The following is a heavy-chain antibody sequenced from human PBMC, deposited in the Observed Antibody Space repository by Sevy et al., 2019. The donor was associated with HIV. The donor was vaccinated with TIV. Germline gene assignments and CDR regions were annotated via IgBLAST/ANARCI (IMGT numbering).Heavy chain of an antibody. Sequence: GGSLRLSCVASGFTLSSYWMSWVRQAPGKGLEWVANIKQDGNEKYYVDSAKGRFTISRDNAKNSLYLQMNSLRAEDTAVYYCARDLFSGSYSDDYWGQGTLVTVSS. CDR3: ARDLFSGSYSDDY. CDR1: GFTLSSYW. V-gene: IGHV3-7*01. J-gene: IGHJ4*02. CDR2: IKQDGNEK. D-gene: IGHD1-26*01.